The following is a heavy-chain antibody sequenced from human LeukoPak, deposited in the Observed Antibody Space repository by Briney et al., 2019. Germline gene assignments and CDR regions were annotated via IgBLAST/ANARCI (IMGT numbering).Heavy chain of an antibody. Sequence: LPGGSLRLSCAASGFTFDDYAMHWVRHAPGKGLEWVSLISWDGGSTYYADSVKGRFTISRDNSKNSLYLQMNSLRAEDTALYYCAKGGIAAAGYYYYYYMDVWGKGTTVTVSS. CDR2: ISWDGGST. J-gene: IGHJ6*03. CDR3: AKGGIAAAGYYYYYYMDV. D-gene: IGHD6-13*01. CDR1: GFTFDDYA. V-gene: IGHV3-43D*03.